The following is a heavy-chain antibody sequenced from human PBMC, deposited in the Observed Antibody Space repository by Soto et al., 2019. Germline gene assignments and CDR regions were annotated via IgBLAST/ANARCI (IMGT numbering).Heavy chain of an antibody. CDR3: ARLVWSYGTXFDP. V-gene: IGHV4-59*08. Sequence: PSETLSLTCTVSGGSISSYYWSWIRQPPGKGLEWIGYIYYSGSTNYNPSLKSRVTISVDTSKNQFSLKLSSVTAADTAVYYCARLVWSYGTXFDPWGQGTLVTVSS. CDR1: GGSISSYY. CDR2: IYYSGST. D-gene: IGHD5-18*01. J-gene: IGHJ5*02.